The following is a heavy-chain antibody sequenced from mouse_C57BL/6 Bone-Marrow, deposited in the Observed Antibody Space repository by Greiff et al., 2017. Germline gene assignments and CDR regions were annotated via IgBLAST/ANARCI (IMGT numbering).Heavy chain of an antibody. V-gene: IGHV1-55*01. CDR2: IYPGSGST. Sequence: QVQLQQPGAELVKPGASVKMSCKASGYTFTSYWITWVKQRPGQGLEWIGDIYPGSGSTNYNEKFKSKATLTVDTSSSTAYMQLSSLTSEDSAVYYCAREDGRVYYAMDYWGQGTSVTVSS. CDR1: GYTFTSYW. J-gene: IGHJ4*01. CDR3: AREDGRVYYAMDY.